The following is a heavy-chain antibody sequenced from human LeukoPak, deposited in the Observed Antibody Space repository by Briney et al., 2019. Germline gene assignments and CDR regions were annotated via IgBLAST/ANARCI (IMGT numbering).Heavy chain of an antibody. V-gene: IGHV4-59*12. J-gene: IGHJ6*02. Sequence: PSETLSLTCTVSGGSISNFYWSWIRQPPGKGLEWIGYIYYSGSTNYNPSLKSRVTISVDTSKNQFSLKLSSVTAADTAVYYCARGGVPVYLYGSGSYGALNYGMDVWGQGTTVTVSS. CDR3: ARGGVPVYLYGSGSYGALNYGMDV. CDR2: IYYSGST. CDR1: GGSISNFY. D-gene: IGHD3-10*01.